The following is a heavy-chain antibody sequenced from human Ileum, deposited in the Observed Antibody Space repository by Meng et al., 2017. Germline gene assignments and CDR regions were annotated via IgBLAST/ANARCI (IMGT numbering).Heavy chain of an antibody. CDR2: IKQDGSEK. CDR3: ARKTGYHKWDYFDY. Sequence: GESLKISCAASGFTFSSYWMSWVRQAPGKGLEWVANIKQDGSEKYYVVSVKGRFTISRDNAKNSLYLQMNSLRAEDTAVYYCARKTGYHKWDYFDYWGQGTLVTVSS. CDR1: GFTFSSYW. J-gene: IGHJ4*02. D-gene: IGHD5-12*01. V-gene: IGHV3-7*01.